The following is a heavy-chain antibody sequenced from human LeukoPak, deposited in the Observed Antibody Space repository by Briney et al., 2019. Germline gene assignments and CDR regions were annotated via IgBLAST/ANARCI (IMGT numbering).Heavy chain of an antibody. V-gene: IGHV3-7*01. Sequence: GGSLRLSCAASGFAFSTYWMSWVRQAPGKGLEWVANINQDGTEKHYVDSVKGRFTISRDNAKNSLYLQMNSLRAEDTAVYYCARRAYSSSLRFPWGQGTLVTVSS. J-gene: IGHJ5*02. CDR3: ARRAYSSSLRFP. D-gene: IGHD6-13*01. CDR1: GFAFSTYW. CDR2: INQDGTEK.